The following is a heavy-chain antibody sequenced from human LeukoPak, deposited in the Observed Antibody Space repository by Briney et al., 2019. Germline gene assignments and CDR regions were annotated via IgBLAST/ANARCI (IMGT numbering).Heavy chain of an antibody. CDR3: ARAAAHGYYYYMDV. CDR2: INHSGST. Sequence: SETLSLTCAVYGGSFSGYYWSWIRQPPGKGLEWIGEINHSGSTNYNPSLKSRVTISVDTSKNQFSLKLSSVTAADTAVYYCARAAAHGYYYYMDVWGKGTTVTISS. V-gene: IGHV4-34*01. CDR1: GGSFSGYY. D-gene: IGHD6-13*01. J-gene: IGHJ6*03.